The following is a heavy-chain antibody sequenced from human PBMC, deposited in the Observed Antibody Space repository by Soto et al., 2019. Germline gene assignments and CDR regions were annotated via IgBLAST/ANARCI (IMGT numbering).Heavy chain of an antibody. D-gene: IGHD2-15*01. J-gene: IGHJ4*02. CDR2: IYHSGST. CDR1: GGSISSRTW. CDR3: ARDQSGYCSGGSCDPDY. V-gene: IGHV4-4*02. Sequence: QVQLQESGPGRVNPSGTLSLTCAVSGGSISSRTWWRWVCQPPGKGLRWLGEIYHSGSTNYNPSLKRRVTRSVDKSKNQFALKLSSVTAADTAVYYCARDQSGYCSGGSCDPDYWCQGTLVTVSS.